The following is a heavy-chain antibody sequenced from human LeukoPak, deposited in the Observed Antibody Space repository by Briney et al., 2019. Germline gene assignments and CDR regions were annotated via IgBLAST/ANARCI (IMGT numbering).Heavy chain of an antibody. CDR1: GYTFTGYY. Sequence: GASVKVSCRASGYTFTGYYMHWVRQAPGQGLEWMGWINPNSGGTNYAQKFQGRVTMTRDTSISTAYMELSRLRSDDTAVYYCAREIMYGSAYDYWGQGTLVTVSS. J-gene: IGHJ4*02. CDR3: AREIMYGSAYDY. V-gene: IGHV1-2*02. D-gene: IGHD3-10*01. CDR2: INPNSGGT.